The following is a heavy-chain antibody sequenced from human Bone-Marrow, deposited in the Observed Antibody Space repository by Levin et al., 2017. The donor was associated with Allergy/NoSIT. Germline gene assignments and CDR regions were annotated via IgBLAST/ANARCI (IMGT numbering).Heavy chain of an antibody. CDR2: VYHTGSA. CDR1: GGSIRSGGYY. D-gene: IGHD6-13*01. CDR3: ARDAVMAAGYGRDYNYGMDV. Sequence: SETLSLSCTVSGGSIRSGGYYWTWIRQHPGKGLEWIGYVYHTGSASYNPSLRSRVSISVDTRENKFFLLVHSVTAADTATYYCARDAVMAAGYGRDYNYGMDVWGQGTTVIVS. V-gene: IGHV4-31*03. J-gene: IGHJ6*02.